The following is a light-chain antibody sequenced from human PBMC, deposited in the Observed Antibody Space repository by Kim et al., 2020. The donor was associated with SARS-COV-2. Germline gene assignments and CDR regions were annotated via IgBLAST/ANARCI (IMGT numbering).Light chain of an antibody. Sequence: QSALTQPASVSGFPGQSITISCTGTSSDIGGYNYVAWYQQRPGKVPKLLIFGVINRPSGVPYRFSGSKSGNTASLTISGLLAEDEGDYFCSSYTNRNIEVFGGGTKVTVL. J-gene: IGLJ2*01. CDR3: SSYTNRNIEV. V-gene: IGLV2-14*03. CDR1: SSDIGGYNY. CDR2: GVI.